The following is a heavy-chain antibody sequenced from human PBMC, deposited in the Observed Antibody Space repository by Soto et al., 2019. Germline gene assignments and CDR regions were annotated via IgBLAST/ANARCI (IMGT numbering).Heavy chain of an antibody. CDR1: GLSLSNARMG. CDR3: TWILGYSSTWHSLKQYKWFDP. D-gene: IGHD6-13*01. V-gene: IGHV2-26*01. CDR2: IFSNDEK. Sequence: SGRTLVNPTETLTLTCTVCGLSLSNARMGVSWIRQPPGRALEWLAHIFSNDEKSYSTSLKSRLTISKDTSKSQVVLTMTNMDHVQTHTYYFTWILGYSSTWHSLKQYKWFDPWGQGTLVTVSS. J-gene: IGHJ5*02.